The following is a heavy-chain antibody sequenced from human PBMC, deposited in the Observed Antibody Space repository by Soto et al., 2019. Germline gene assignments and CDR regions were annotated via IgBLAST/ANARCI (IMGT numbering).Heavy chain of an antibody. CDR1: GFTFSSYS. V-gene: IGHV3-21*01. J-gene: IGHJ4*02. D-gene: IGHD5-18*01. CDR2: ISSSSSYI. CDR3: ARDQPGYSYGYGLGY. Sequence: GGALILSCAASGFTFSSYSMNLGRPAPGKGLEWVSSISSSSSYIYYADSVKGRFTISRDNAKNSLYLQMNSLRAKDTAVYYCARDQPGYSYGYGLGYWGQGTLVTVSS.